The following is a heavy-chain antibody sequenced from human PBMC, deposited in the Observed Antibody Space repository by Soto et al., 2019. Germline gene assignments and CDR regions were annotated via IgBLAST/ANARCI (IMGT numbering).Heavy chain of an antibody. V-gene: IGHV4-59*08. CDR1: GGSVSSYY. CDR2: IFYSGST. Sequence: QVQLQESGPGLVKASETLSLTCTVSGGSVSSYYWSWIRQPPGKGLEWIGYIFYSGSTSYNPSLKSRVTISVDTSKNQFSLKLSSVTAADTAVYYCARHGGLTMGRGVLAAFDIWGQWTMVSVSS. J-gene: IGHJ3*02. CDR3: ARHGGLTMGRGVLAAFDI. D-gene: IGHD3-10*01.